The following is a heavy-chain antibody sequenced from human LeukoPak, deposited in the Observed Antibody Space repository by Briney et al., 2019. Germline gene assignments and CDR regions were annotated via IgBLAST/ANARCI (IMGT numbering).Heavy chain of an antibody. Sequence: PSETLSLTCSLSGYSITSGFYRGWIRQPPGRGLEWIGSIYHSGSTYYNPSLKSRVTMSVDTSKNQFSLKLTSVTAADTAVYYCARDDSDYGYWGQGTLVTVSS. CDR3: ARDDSDYGY. CDR2: IYHSGST. J-gene: IGHJ4*02. V-gene: IGHV4-38-2*02. CDR1: GYSITSGFY. D-gene: IGHD4-17*01.